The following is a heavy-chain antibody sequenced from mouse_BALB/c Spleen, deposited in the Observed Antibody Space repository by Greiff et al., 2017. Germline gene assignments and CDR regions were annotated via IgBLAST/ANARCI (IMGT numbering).Heavy chain of an antibody. D-gene: IGHD2-2*01. CDR3: AIDWLPSYYYSMDY. Sequence: EVQLQQSGPELVKPGASVKMSCKASGYTFTSYVMHWVKQKPGQGLEWIGYINPYNDGTKYNEKFKGKATLTSDKSSSTAYMELSSLTSEDSAVDYCAIDWLPSYYYSMDYWGQGTSVTVSS. CDR1: GYTFTSYV. V-gene: IGHV1-14*01. J-gene: IGHJ4*01. CDR2: INPYNDGT.